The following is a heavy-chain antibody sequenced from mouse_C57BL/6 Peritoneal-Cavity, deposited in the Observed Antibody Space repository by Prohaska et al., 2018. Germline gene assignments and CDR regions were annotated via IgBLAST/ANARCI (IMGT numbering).Heavy chain of an antibody. J-gene: IGHJ3*01. CDR1: GYTFTSYW. CDR2: IDPSDGYA. Sequence: QVQLQQPGAELVKPGASVKLSCKASGYTFTSYWMQWVKQRPGQGLEWIGEIDPSDGYANYNQKFKGKATLTVDRFSSTAYMQRSRLTSEDSAVYYCATLVFAYWGQGTLVTVSA. D-gene: IGHD6-1*01. CDR3: ATLVFAY. V-gene: IGHV1-50*01.